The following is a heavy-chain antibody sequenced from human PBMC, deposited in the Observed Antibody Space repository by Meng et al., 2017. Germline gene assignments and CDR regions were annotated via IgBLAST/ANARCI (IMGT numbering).Heavy chain of an antibody. CDR1: GYTFTSYA. V-gene: IGHV7-4-1*02. J-gene: IGHJ4*02. CDR3: ARDAPYYGSGSYFDY. Sequence: QGYVVQIGSELKKLGASGKVSCKASGYTFTSYAMNWVRQAPGQGLEWMGWINTNTGNPTYAQGFTGRFVFSLDTSVSTAYLQISSLKAEDTAVYYCARDAPYYGSGSYFDYWGQGTLVTVSS. CDR2: INTNTGNP. D-gene: IGHD3-10*01.